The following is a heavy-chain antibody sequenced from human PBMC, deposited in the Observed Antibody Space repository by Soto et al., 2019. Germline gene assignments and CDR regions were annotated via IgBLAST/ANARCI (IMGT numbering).Heavy chain of an antibody. J-gene: IGHJ5*02. CDR3: ARDLSSLEMATMKGFWWFDP. Sequence: QVQLVESGGGVVQPGRSLRLSCAASGFTFSSYAMHWVRQAPGKGLEWVAVISYDGSNKYYADSVKGRFTISRDNSKNTLYLQMNSLRAEDTAVYYCARDLSSLEMATMKGFWWFDPWGQGTLVTVSS. D-gene: IGHD5-12*01. V-gene: IGHV3-30-3*01. CDR2: ISYDGSNK. CDR1: GFTFSSYA.